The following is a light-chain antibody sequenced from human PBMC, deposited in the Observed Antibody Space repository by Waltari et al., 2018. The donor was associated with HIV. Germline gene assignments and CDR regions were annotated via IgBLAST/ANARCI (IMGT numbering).Light chain of an antibody. CDR3: SSYTTSSSWV. CDR2: EVS. V-gene: IGLV2-14*01. J-gene: IGLJ3*02. Sequence: QSALPQPASVSGSPGQSITISCTGTSSDVGDYTYVSWYQQHPGRAPKVMIYEVSNRFSGSKSGNTASLTISGLQAEDEADYYCSSYTTSSSWVFGGGTK. CDR1: SSDVGDYTY.